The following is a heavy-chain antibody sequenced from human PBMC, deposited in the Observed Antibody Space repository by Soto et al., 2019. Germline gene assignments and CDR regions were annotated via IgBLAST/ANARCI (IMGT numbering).Heavy chain of an antibody. V-gene: IGHV1-3*01. CDR1: GYSFTTFA. CDR3: VRIWRSISEAGRYYFYYGLDV. Sequence: QVHLVQSGAEMEKPGASVKVYCKASGYSFTTFAIHWVRQAPGQGLEWLGWINAGNGNTKSSQKFRGRVSLTSDPSATTAYMALSSLTSEDTAVYYCVRIWRSISEAGRYYFYYGLDVWGQGTRVTGSS. J-gene: IGHJ6*02. D-gene: IGHD6-13*01. CDR2: INAGNGNT.